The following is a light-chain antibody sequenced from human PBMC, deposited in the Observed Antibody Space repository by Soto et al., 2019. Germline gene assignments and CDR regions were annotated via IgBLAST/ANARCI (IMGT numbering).Light chain of an antibody. CDR2: SAS. V-gene: IGKV1-5*01. CDR1: QSISGG. CDR3: QKFNNYPLT. Sequence: DIQMSQSPSTLSASVGNRLTITCLASQSISGGLAWYQQKPGKAPRRLIDSASTLQSGVPSRFSGSRSGTEFTLTISSLQPEDIATYYCQKFNNYPLTFGPGTKVDTK. J-gene: IGKJ3*01.